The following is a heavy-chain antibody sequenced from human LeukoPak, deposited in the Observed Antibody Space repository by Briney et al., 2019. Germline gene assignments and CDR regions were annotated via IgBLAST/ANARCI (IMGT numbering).Heavy chain of an antibody. J-gene: IGHJ3*01. V-gene: IGHV3-30*03. CDR3: TRAPGTGPLTVKWSGPFDV. CDR2: ISYDGSNK. Sequence: GGSLRLSCAASGFTFSSYGMHWVRQAPGKGLEWVAVISYDGSNKYYADSVKGRFTISRDNSKNTLYLQMNSLRAEDTAVYFCTRAPGTGPLTVKWSGPFDVWGQGTMVTVPS. CDR1: GFTFSSYG. D-gene: IGHD3-3*01.